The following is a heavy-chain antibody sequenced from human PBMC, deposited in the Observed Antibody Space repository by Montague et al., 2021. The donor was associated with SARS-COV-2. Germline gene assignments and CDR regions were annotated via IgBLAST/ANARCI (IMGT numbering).Heavy chain of an antibody. CDR3: ARDLKPPGDILTGYLPYYYYMDV. J-gene: IGHJ6*03. V-gene: IGHV6-1*01. CDR2: TSYRSKCYN. CDR1: GDSVSSNSAA. D-gene: IGHD3-9*01. Sequence: CAISGDSVSSNSAAWNWIRQSPSRGLEWLGRTSYRSKCYNDYAVSVKSRITINPATSKSQFSLQLNSVTPEDTTVYYCARDLKPPGDILTGYLPYYYYMDVWGKGTTVTVSS.